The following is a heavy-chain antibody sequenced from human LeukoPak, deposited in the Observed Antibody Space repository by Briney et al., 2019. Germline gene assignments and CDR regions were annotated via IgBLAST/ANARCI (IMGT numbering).Heavy chain of an antibody. CDR2: ISGSGGRT. Sequence: HPGGSLRLSCAASGFNFRSYALTWVRQAPGKGLQWISTISGSGGRTYHADSVQGRFTISRDNSKNMLYLQMNSLRAEDSAVYYCARGPDILVVVSAHIWGQGTLVTVSS. CDR1: GFNFRSYA. V-gene: IGHV3-23*01. J-gene: IGHJ4*02. D-gene: IGHD2-15*01. CDR3: ARGPDILVVVSAHI.